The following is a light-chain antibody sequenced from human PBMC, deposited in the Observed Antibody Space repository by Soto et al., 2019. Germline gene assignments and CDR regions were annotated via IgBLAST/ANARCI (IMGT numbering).Light chain of an antibody. Sequence: QSALTQPASVSGSPGQSITISCTGASSDVGNCNCVSWYQQHPGKAPKLMIYEVSNRPSGVSDRFSGSKAGNTASLTISGLQSDDEADYYCAAWDDSLNGYVFGSGTKLTVL. CDR1: SSDVGNCNC. J-gene: IGLJ1*01. V-gene: IGLV2-14*01. CDR3: AAWDDSLNGYV. CDR2: EVS.